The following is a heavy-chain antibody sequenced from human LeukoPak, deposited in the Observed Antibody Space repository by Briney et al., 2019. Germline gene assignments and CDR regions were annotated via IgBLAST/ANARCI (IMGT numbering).Heavy chain of an antibody. J-gene: IGHJ4*02. CDR1: GFTFSSYG. CDR2: ISDDGSYK. V-gene: IGHV3-30*18. D-gene: IGHD3-9*01. CDR3: AKEVVTTGYNFDH. Sequence: PGGSLRLSCAASGFTFSSYGMHWVRQAPGKGLEWVAIISDDGSYKYYADSVKGRFTISRDNSKNTLYLQMNSLRAEDTAVYYCAKEVVTTGYNFDHWDQGTLVTVSS.